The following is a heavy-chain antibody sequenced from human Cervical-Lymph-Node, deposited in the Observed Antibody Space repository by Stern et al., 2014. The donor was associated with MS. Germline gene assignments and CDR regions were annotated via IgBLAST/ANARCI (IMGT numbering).Heavy chain of an antibody. J-gene: IGHJ4*02. CDR2: ISADSGNT. CDR1: GYTFTTYG. V-gene: IGHV1-18*01. CDR3: ARDKMHAFDY. D-gene: IGHD2-8*01. Sequence: QVQLVQSGNEVKKPGASVLVSCKASGYTFTTYGITWVRQAPGQGLEWMGWISADSGNTKYAQKFQDRVTMTRDATTGTAYMEVRSLRSEDTAVYYCARDKMHAFDYWGQGTQVTVPS.